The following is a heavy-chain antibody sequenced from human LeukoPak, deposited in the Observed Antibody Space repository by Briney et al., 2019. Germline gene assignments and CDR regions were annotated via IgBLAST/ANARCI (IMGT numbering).Heavy chain of an antibody. Sequence: SETLSLTCTVSGVSISSSNSYWVWIRQPPGKGLEWIGSIYSGNTYYNVSLKSQVSISIDTSKNQFSLKLTSVTAADTAVYYCARQTGSGLFILPGGQGTLVTVSS. CDR1: GVSISSSNSY. CDR3: ARQTGSGLFILP. V-gene: IGHV4-39*01. CDR2: IYSGNT. J-gene: IGHJ4*02. D-gene: IGHD3/OR15-3a*01.